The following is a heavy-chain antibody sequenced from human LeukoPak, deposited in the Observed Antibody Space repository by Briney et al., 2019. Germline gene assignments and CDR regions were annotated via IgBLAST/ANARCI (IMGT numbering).Heavy chain of an antibody. CDR2: SRNKANSYTT. CDR1: GFTFSDHF. V-gene: IGHV3-72*01. CDR3: ARVMTPGFDVFDF. Sequence: PGGSLRLSCVVSGFTFSDHFMDWVRQAPGKGLEWVCRSRNKANSYTTEYAASVKGRFTISRDDSKNSLYLLMNSLKTEDTAVYYCARVMTPGFDVFDFWGQGTMVTVSS. D-gene: IGHD3-16*01. J-gene: IGHJ3*01.